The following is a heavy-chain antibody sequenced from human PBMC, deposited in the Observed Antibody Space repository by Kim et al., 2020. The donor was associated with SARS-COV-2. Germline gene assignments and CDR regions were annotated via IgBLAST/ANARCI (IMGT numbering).Heavy chain of an antibody. CDR2: IYYSGNT. CDR3: ARDVVGEYSYGYYYYGMDV. V-gene: IGHV4-59*01. CDR1: GGSIRGYS. D-gene: IGHD5-18*01. J-gene: IGHJ6*02. Sequence: SETLSLTCTVSGGSIRGYSWLLLLPPPCNLLEWIGYIYYSGNTDYNSSLKSRVTISVDTSKNQFSLKLSSVTAADTAVYYCARDVVGEYSYGYYYYGMDVWRHGPTVTVSS.